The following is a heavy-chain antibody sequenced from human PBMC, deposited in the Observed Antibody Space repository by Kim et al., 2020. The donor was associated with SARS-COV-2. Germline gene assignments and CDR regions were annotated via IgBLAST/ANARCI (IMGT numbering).Heavy chain of an antibody. J-gene: IGHJ4*02. V-gene: IGHV3-66*02. D-gene: IGHD6-13*01. CDR1: GFTVSSNY. Sequence: GGSLRLSCAASGFTVSSNYMSWVRQAPGKGLEWVSVIYSGGSTYYADSVKGRFTISRDNSKNTLYLQMNSLRAEDTAVYYCARGGGSSWYFYFDYWGQGTLVTVSS. CDR3: ARGGGSSWYFYFDY. CDR2: IYSGGST.